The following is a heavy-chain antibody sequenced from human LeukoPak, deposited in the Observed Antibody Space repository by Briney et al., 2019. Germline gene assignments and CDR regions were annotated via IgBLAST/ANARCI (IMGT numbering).Heavy chain of an antibody. CDR3: ARDNSGFDY. Sequence: GGSLRLSCAASGFTFNGYWMTWVRQAPGKGLEWVANIRHDGSARYYGDSVKGRFTISRDDAKNSLFLQMNSLRADDTALYCCARDNSGFDYWGQGTLVTVSS. CDR1: GFTFNGYW. D-gene: IGHD6-19*01. J-gene: IGHJ4*02. CDR2: IRHDGSAR. V-gene: IGHV3-7*01.